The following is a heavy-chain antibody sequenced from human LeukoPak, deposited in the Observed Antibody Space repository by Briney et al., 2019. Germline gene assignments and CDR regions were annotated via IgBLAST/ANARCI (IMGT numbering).Heavy chain of an antibody. D-gene: IGHD3-22*01. J-gene: IGHJ6*03. CDR3: ARGGQYYYDTLVSMDV. CDR1: GGSISSYY. Sequence: PSETLSLTCTVSGGSISSYYWSWIRQPPGKGQEWIGYIYYSGSTNYNPSLKSRVTISVDTSKNQFSLKLSSVTAADTAVYYCARGGQYYYDTLVSMDVWGKGTTVTVSS. CDR2: IYYSGST. V-gene: IGHV4-59*01.